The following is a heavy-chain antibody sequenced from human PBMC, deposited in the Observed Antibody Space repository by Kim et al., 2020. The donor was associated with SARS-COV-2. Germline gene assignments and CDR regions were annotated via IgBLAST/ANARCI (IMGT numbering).Heavy chain of an antibody. J-gene: IGHJ4*02. CDR3: AKGPLRFLGWLLRY. V-gene: IGHV3-23*01. D-gene: IGHD3-3*01. Sequence: DSVKGRFTISRDNSKSGLNLQMNRLRAEETAVYYCAKGPLRFLGWLLRYWGRGTLVTVSS.